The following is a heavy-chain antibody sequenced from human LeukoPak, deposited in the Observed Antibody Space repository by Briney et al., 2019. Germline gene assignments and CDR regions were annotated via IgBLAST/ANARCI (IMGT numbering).Heavy chain of an antibody. CDR2: ISSSGNYA. J-gene: IGHJ3*02. CDR1: GFTFSDYY. Sequence: GGSLRLSCAASGFTFSDYYVNWIRQAPGKGLEWVSYISSSGNYANYADSVKGRFTISRDNAKNSLYLQMNSLRAEDTAVYYCAREEMATPHDAFDIWGQGTMVTVSS. D-gene: IGHD5-24*01. V-gene: IGHV3-11*05. CDR3: AREEMATPHDAFDI.